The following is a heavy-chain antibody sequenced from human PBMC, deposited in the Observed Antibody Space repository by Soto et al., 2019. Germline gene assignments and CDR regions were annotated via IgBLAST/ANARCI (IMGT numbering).Heavy chain of an antibody. Sequence: ASVKVSCKASGYTFTNYDINWVRQTTGQGLERMGWMNTNSGDTGYAQKFQDRVTMTRNTAISTAYMELSSLTFEDTAIYSCARAPRNWGFDFWGLGTLVTVSS. CDR1: GYTFTNYD. CDR3: ARAPRNWGFDF. J-gene: IGHJ4*02. CDR2: MNTNSGDT. D-gene: IGHD7-27*01. V-gene: IGHV1-8*01.